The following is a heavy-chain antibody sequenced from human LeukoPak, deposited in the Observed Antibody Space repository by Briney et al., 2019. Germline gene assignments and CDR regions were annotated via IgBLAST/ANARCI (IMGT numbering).Heavy chain of an antibody. D-gene: IGHD3-10*01. J-gene: IGHJ3*02. Sequence: ASVKVSCKASGYTFTYYYLHWVRQAPGQGLEWMGIINPSGGSTSYAQKFQGRVTMTRDMSTSTVYMELSSLRSEDTAVYYCARDLYGSGRSDAFDIWGQGTMVTVSS. CDR2: INPSGGST. V-gene: IGHV1-46*01. CDR3: ARDLYGSGRSDAFDI. CDR1: GYTFTYYY.